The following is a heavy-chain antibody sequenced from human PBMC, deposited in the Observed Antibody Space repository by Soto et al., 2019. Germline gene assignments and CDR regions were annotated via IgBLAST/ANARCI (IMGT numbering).Heavy chain of an antibody. CDR2: IWYDGSNK. CDR1: GFTFSSYG. Sequence: QVQLVESGGGVVQPGRSLRLSSAASGFTFSSYGMHWVRQAPGKGLEWVAVIWYDGSNKYYADSVKGRFTISRDNSKNTLYLQMNSLRAEDTAVYYCARERKSGYFDYWGQGTLVTVSS. J-gene: IGHJ4*02. D-gene: IGHD3-3*01. V-gene: IGHV3-33*01. CDR3: ARERKSGYFDY.